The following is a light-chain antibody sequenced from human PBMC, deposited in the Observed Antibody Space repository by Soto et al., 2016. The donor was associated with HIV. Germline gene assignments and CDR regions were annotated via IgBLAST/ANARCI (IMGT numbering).Light chain of an antibody. V-gene: IGKV1-17*01. CDR2: ATS. CDR1: QAIRNA. CDR3: LQHNDYPYT. Sequence: DIQMTQSPSSLSASVGDRVTITCRASQAIRNALGWYQQEPGKAPKRLIHATSSLQSGVPSRFSGSGSGTEFTLTISSLQPEDFATYYCLQHNDYPYTFGRGTKLEI. J-gene: IGKJ2*01.